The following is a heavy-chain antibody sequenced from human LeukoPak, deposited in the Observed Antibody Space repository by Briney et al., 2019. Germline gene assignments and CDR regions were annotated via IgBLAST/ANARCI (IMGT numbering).Heavy chain of an antibody. CDR2: IIPILGIA. V-gene: IGHV1-69*02. CDR1: GGTFSSYT. D-gene: IGHD3-9*01. CDR3: ARAPGGILTGSDV. J-gene: IGHJ6*02. Sequence: SVKVSCKASGGTFSSYTISWVRQAPGQGLEWMGRIIPILGIANYAQKFQGRVTITADKSTSTAYMELSSLRSEDTAVYYCARAPGGILTGSDVWGQGTTVTVSS.